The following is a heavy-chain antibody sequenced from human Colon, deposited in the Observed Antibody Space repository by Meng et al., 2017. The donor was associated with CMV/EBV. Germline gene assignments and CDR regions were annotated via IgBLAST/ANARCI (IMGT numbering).Heavy chain of an antibody. V-gene: IGHV3-66*02. CDR2: SYYGGNT. CDR3: ARVMTTITTLAKDV. J-gene: IGHJ6*02. D-gene: IGHD5-24*01. CDR1: GFSVTNNY. Sequence: GESLKISCAASGFSVTNNYFTWVRQAPGKGLERVAVSYYGGNTYYADSVKGRFTISRDHSKNSLYLQMNSLRGEDTAVYYCARVMTTITTLAKDVWGQGTTVTVSS.